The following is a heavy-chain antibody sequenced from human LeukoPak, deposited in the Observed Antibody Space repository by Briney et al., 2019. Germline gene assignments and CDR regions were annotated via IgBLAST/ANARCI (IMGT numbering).Heavy chain of an antibody. D-gene: IGHD2-15*01. V-gene: IGHV1-2*02. J-gene: IGHJ4*02. CDR2: INPNSGGT. Sequence: GASVKVSCKASGYTFTGYYMHWVRQAPGQGLEWMGWINPNSGGTNYAQKFQGRVTMTRDTSISTAYMELSRLRSDDTAVYYCARSTAATRAWFDYWGQGTLVTVSS. CDR1: GYTFTGYY. CDR3: ARSTAATRAWFDY.